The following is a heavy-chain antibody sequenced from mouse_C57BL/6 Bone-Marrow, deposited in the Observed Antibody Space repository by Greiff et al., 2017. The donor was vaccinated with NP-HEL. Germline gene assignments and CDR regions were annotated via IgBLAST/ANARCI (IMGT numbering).Heavy chain of an antibody. D-gene: IGHD1-1*01. V-gene: IGHV3-1*01. CDR1: GYSITSGYD. Sequence: EVQLQQSGPGMVKPSQSLSLTCTVTGYSITSGYDWHWIRHFPGNKLEWMGYISYSGSTNYNPSLKSRISITHDTSKNHFFLKLNSVTTEDTATYYCARRGGSSYQAWFAYWGQGTLVTVSA. CDR2: ISYSGST. J-gene: IGHJ3*01. CDR3: ARRGGSSYQAWFAY.